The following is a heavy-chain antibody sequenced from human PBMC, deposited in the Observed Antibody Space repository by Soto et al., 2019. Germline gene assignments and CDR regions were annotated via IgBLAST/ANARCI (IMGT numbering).Heavy chain of an antibody. D-gene: IGHD3-3*01. J-gene: IGHJ4*02. Sequence: PGGSLRLSCAASGFTFSSYAMSWVRQAPGKGLEWVSAISGSGGSTYYADSVKGRFTISRDNSKNTLYLQMNSLRAEDTAVYYCAGTQHTLEWLLVFDDWGQGTLVTVSS. V-gene: IGHV3-23*01. CDR2: ISGSGGST. CDR3: AGTQHTLEWLLVFDD. CDR1: GFTFSSYA.